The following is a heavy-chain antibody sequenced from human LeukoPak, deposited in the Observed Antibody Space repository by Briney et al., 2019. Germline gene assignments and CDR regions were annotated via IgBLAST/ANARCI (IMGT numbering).Heavy chain of an antibody. V-gene: IGHV1-2*06. CDR2: INPNSGGP. J-gene: IGHJ4*02. CDR3: ARVSSGSHFDY. Sequence: PGASVKVSCKASGYTFTGYYMHWVRHAPGQGLEWMGRINPNSGGPNYTQKFQGRVTVTRDTSISTAYMELSRLRSDDTAVYYCARVSSGSHFDYWGQGTLVTVSS. D-gene: IGHD1-26*01. CDR1: GYTFTGYY.